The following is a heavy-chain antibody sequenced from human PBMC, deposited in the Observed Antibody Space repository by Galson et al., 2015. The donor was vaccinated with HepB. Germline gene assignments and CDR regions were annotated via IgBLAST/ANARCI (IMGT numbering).Heavy chain of an antibody. CDR3: ARDWGSSSAGYFDY. D-gene: IGHD6-13*01. J-gene: IGHJ4*02. CDR1: GFTFSRYA. Sequence: SLRLSCAASGFTFSRYAMHWVPQAPGKGLEWVAVISYDGSNKYYADSVKGRFTISRDNSKNTLYLQMNSLRAEDTAVYYCARDWGSSSAGYFDYWGQGTLVTVSS. V-gene: IGHV3-30-3*01. CDR2: ISYDGSNK.